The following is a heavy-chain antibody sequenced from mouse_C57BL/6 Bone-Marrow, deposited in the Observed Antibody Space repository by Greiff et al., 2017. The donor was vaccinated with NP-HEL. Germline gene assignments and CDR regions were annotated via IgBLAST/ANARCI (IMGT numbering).Heavy chain of an antibody. CDR2: IYPRSGNT. J-gene: IGHJ3*01. D-gene: IGHD2-4*01. CDR1: GYTFTSYG. CDR3: ARGYDYVWFAY. V-gene: IGHV1-81*01. Sequence: VQLQQSGAELARPGASVKLSCKASGYTFTSYGTSWVKQRTGQGLEWIGEIYPRSGNTYYNEKFKGKATLTADKSSSTAYMELRSLTSEDSAVYFCARGYDYVWFAYWGQGTLVTVSA.